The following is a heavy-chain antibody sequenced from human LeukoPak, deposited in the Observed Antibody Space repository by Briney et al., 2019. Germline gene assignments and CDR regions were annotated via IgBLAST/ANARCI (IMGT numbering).Heavy chain of an antibody. D-gene: IGHD5-18*01. V-gene: IGHV3-23*01. CDR1: GFSFSSYA. CDR3: AKGTTGMAPRGYFDD. J-gene: IGHJ4*02. CDR2: FTSGGST. Sequence: GGSLRLSCAASGFSFSSYAMSWVRQAPGKGLEWVSAFTSGGSTTYADSVKGRFTISRDTSKNTLYLQMNSLTVEDTAVYYCAKGTTGMAPRGYFDDWGQGTLVTVSS.